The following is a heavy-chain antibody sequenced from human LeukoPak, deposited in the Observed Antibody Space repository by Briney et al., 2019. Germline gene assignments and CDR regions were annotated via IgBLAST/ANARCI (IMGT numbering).Heavy chain of an antibody. CDR2: IYYGGSA. V-gene: IGHV4-59*01. CDR1: GGSISSYY. CDR3: ARSLAAMVRGVIGYYYSLDV. J-gene: IGHJ6*03. Sequence: SETLSLTCTVSGGSISSYYWSWIGQHPGKGLEWIGDIYYGGSANYNPSIKSRVTISVDTSKNQFCLKLSSVTAADTAVYYCARSLAAMVRGVIGYYYSLDVCGKGTTVTVSS. D-gene: IGHD3-10*01.